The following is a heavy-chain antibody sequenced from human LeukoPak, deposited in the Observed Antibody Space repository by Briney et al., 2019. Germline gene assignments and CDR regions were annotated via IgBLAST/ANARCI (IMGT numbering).Heavy chain of an antibody. V-gene: IGHV4-4*07. J-gene: IGHJ4*02. Sequence: PSETLSLTCTVSGGSISSYYWSWIRQPAGKGLEWIGRIYPSGSTNYNPSLKSRVTMSVDTSKNQFSLKLSSVTAADTAVYYCARGVLHPTITMIVVPNPVYYFDYWGQGTLVTVSS. CDR2: IYPSGST. D-gene: IGHD3-22*01. CDR1: GGSISSYY. CDR3: ARGVLHPTITMIVVPNPVYYFDY.